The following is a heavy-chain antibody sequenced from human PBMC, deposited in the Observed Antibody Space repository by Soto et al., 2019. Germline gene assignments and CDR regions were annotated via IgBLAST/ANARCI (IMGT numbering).Heavy chain of an antibody. D-gene: IGHD5-18*01. J-gene: IGHJ3*02. CDR1: GHSFTSQC. CDR2: IYPGDSYT. CDR3: ARGQLWSDDAFDS. V-gene: IGHV5-51*01. Sequence: ESLKLSLKGCGHSFTSQCIGWVRQMPGKGLEWMGIIYPGDSYTRYSPSFQGQVTISADKSISTASLQWSSLKASDTAMYYCARGQLWSDDAFDSWGQGTMVIVSS.